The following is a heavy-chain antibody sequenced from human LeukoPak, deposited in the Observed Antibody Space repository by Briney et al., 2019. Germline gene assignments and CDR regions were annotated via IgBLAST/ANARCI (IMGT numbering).Heavy chain of an antibody. CDR1: GFTFDDYA. Sequence: GGSLRLSCAASGFTFDDYAMHWVRQAPGKGLEWVSGISWSSDSIAYADSVKGRFIISRDNTKNSLYLEMNSLRPEDMALYYCAKDIASRRDGYFDLWGRGTLVTVSS. CDR2: ISWSSDSI. J-gene: IGHJ2*01. CDR3: AKDIASRRDGYFDL. V-gene: IGHV3-9*03. D-gene: IGHD1-1*01.